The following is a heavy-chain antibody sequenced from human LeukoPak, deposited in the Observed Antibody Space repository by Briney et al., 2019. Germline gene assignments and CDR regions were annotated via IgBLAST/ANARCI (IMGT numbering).Heavy chain of an antibody. D-gene: IGHD6-13*01. V-gene: IGHV3-20*04. CDR1: GFTFDDYG. CDR3: ARAGAHTSSWGGPIDY. J-gene: IGHJ4*02. Sequence: GGSLRLSCAASGFTFDDYGMSWVRQGPGKGLEWVSGINWNGGSTGYADSVKGRFTISRDDAKNSLYLQMNSLRAEDTAVYYCARAGAHTSSWGGPIDYWGQGTLVTVSS. CDR2: INWNGGST.